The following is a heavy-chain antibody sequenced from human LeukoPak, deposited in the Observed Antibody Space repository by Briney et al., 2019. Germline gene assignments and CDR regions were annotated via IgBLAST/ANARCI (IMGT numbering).Heavy chain of an antibody. CDR3: ARGSRIAAAGTRNEYFQH. V-gene: IGHV1-69*13. D-gene: IGHD6-13*01. CDR1: GGTFSSYA. Sequence: SVKVSCKASGGTFSSYAISWVRQAPGQGLEWMGGIIPIFGTANYAQKFQGRVTITADESTSTAYMELSSLRSEDTAVYYCARGSRIAAAGTRNEYFQHWGQGTLVTVSS. CDR2: IIPIFGTA. J-gene: IGHJ1*01.